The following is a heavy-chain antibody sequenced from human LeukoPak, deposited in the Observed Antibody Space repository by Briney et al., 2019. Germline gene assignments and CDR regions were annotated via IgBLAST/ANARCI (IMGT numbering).Heavy chain of an antibody. Sequence: SESLSLTCAVSGGSISSSNWWSWVRQPPGKGLEWIGEIYHSGSTNYNPSLKSRVTISVDKSKNQFSLNLRSVTAADTAVYYCARSPPPSYYDSSGFDYWGQGTLVTVSS. CDR2: IYHSGST. J-gene: IGHJ4*02. CDR1: GGSISSSNW. CDR3: ARSPPPSYYDSSGFDY. V-gene: IGHV4-4*02. D-gene: IGHD3-22*01.